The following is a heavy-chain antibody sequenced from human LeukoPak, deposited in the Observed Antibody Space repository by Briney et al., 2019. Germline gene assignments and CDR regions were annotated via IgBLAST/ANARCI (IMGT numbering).Heavy chain of an antibody. J-gene: IGHJ3*02. CDR3: ARVMSWYDFWSGYYTGGAFDI. V-gene: IGHV3-7*01. CDR2: IKQDGSEK. Sequence: GGSLRLSCAASGLTFSSYWMSWVGQAPGKGLEWVANIKQDGSEKYYVDSVKGRFTISRDNAKNSLYLQMNSLRAEDTAVYYCARVMSWYDFWSGYYTGGAFDIWGQGTMVTVSS. D-gene: IGHD3-3*01. CDR1: GLTFSSYW.